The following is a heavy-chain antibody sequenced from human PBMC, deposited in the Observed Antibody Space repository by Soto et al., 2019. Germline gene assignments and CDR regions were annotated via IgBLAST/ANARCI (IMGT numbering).Heavy chain of an antibody. V-gene: IGHV4-34*01. CDR2: INHSGST. Sequence: SETLSLTCAVYGGSFSGYYWSWIRQPPGKGLEWIGEINHSGSTNYNPSLKNRVTISVDTSKNQFSLKLSSVTAADTAVYYCARGKVRGYYYGSGSYYNDYWGQGTLVTVSS. J-gene: IGHJ4*02. D-gene: IGHD3-10*01. CDR1: GGSFSGYY. CDR3: ARGKVRGYYYGSGSYYNDY.